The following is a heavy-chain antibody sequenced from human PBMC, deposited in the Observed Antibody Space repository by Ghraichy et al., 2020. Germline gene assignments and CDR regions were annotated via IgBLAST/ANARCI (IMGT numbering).Heavy chain of an antibody. CDR2: ISTSRTTV. CDR3: ARGRYSSSCLDY. D-gene: IGHD6-13*01. J-gene: IGHJ4*02. CDR1: GFTFSSYS. Sequence: GGSLRLSCAASGFTFSSYSMNWVRQAPGKGLEWVSYISTSRTTVYYADSVKGRFTISRDNAKNSLYLQINSLRAEDTALYYCARGRYSSSCLDYWGQGTLVTVSS. V-gene: IGHV3-48*04.